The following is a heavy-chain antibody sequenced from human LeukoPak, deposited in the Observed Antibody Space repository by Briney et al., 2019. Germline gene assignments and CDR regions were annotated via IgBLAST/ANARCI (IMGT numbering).Heavy chain of an antibody. CDR1: GGSISSSSYY. CDR2: IYYSGRT. Sequence: SETLSLTCTVSGGSISSSSYYWGWIRQPPGKGLEWFGSIYYSGRTYYNPSLKSRVTISVDTSKNQFSLKLSSVTAADTAVYFCAKFYFDSSGYYDVFDTWGQRTMVTVSS. V-gene: IGHV4-39*07. D-gene: IGHD3-22*01. CDR3: AKFYFDSSGYYDVFDT. J-gene: IGHJ3*02.